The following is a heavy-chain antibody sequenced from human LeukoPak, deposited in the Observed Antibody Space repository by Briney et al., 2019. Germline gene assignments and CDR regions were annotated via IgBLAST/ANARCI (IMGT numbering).Heavy chain of an antibody. D-gene: IGHD3-22*01. Sequence: GASVKVSCKASGYTFTSYAMNWVRQAPGQGLEWMGRIIPILGIANYAQKFQGRVTITADKSTSTAYMELSSLRSEDTAVYYCARKTDDSSGYYRDWGQGTLVTVSS. CDR1: GYTFTSYA. CDR2: IIPILGIA. J-gene: IGHJ4*02. V-gene: IGHV1-69*04. CDR3: ARKTDDSSGYYRD.